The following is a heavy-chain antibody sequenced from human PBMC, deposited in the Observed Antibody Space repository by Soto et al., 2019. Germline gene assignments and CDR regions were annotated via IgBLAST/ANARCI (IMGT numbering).Heavy chain of an antibody. CDR1: GFTFSDST. Sequence: EVQLVESGGGVVQPGGSLRLSCTASGFTFSDSTMHWVRQAPGKGLEWVGRIRGKSNTYATASAASVKGRFTISRDDSHNTAYLQMNSLNTEDTAVYYCTRQWLLWGPFDYWGQGTLVAVSS. D-gene: IGHD3-3*01. V-gene: IGHV3-73*01. J-gene: IGHJ4*02. CDR3: TRQWLLWGPFDY. CDR2: IRGKSNTYAT.